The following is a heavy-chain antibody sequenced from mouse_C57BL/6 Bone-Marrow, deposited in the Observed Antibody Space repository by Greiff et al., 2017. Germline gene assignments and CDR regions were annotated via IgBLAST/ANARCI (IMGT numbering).Heavy chain of an antibody. Sequence: VQLQQSGPGLVKPSQTVFLTCTVTGISITTGNYRWSWIRQFPGNKLEWIGYIYYSGTITYNPSLTSRTTISRDTPKNQFFLEMNSLTAEDTATYYCAREDGYYPYAMDYWGQGTSVTVSS. J-gene: IGHJ4*01. D-gene: IGHD2-3*01. CDR2: IYYSGTI. CDR3: AREDGYYPYAMDY. CDR1: GISITTGNYR. V-gene: IGHV3-5*01.